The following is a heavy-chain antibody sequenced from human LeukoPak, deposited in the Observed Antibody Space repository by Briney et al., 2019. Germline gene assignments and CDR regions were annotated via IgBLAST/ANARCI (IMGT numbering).Heavy chain of an antibody. V-gene: IGHV4-30-2*02. D-gene: IGHD6-19*01. CDR1: GGSISSGGYS. CDR2: IYHSGST. J-gene: IGHJ5*02. Sequence: SETLSLTCAVSGGSISSGGYSWSWIRQPPGKGLEWIGYIYHSGSTNYNPSLKSRVTISVDTSKNQFSLKLTSVTAADTAVYYCARGYSSGWYAFGSWGQGTLVTVSS. CDR3: ARGYSSGWYAFGS.